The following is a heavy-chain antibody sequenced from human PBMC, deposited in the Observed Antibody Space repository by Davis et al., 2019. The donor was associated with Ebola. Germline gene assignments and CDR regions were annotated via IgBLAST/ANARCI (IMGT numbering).Heavy chain of an antibody. D-gene: IGHD4-17*01. CDR3: ARSLMTTEYYFDY. CDR1: GGSISSGGYY. V-gene: IGHV2-70*01. Sequence: LRLSCTVSGGSISSGGYYWSWIRQPPGKALEWLALIDWDDDKYYSTSLKTRLTISKDTSKNQVVLTMTNMDPVDTATYYCARSLMTTEYYFDYWGQGTLVTVSS. CDR2: IDWDDDK. J-gene: IGHJ4*02.